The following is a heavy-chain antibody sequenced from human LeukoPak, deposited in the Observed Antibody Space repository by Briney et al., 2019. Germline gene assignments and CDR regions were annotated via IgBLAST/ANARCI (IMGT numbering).Heavy chain of an antibody. J-gene: IGHJ4*02. CDR3: ARGYDFWSGYSPDY. Sequence: GGSLRLSCAASGFTFSSYAMHWVRQAPGKGLEYVSAISSNRGSTYYANSVKGRFTISRDNSKNTLYLQMGSLRAEDMAVYYCARGYDFWSGYSPDYWGQGTLVTVSS. V-gene: IGHV3-64*01. D-gene: IGHD3-3*01. CDR2: ISSNRGST. CDR1: GFTFSSYA.